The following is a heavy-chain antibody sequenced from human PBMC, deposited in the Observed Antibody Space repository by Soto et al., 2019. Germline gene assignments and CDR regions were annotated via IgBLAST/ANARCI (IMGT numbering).Heavy chain of an antibody. CDR3: ARSTGGFGDLLQFDH. CDR2: IYWDDDK. D-gene: IGHD3-10*01. CDR1: GFPFTTSGPG. J-gene: IGHJ4*02. Sequence: QITLKESGPTRVQPTQTLTLTFTCSGFPFTTSGPGVNWIRQPPGTALEWLALIYWDDDKRYNPSLKNRLTIAKDIAKNQVLLTISDSEPVDTATYFCARSTGGFGDLLQFDHWGQGTVVTVSS. V-gene: IGHV2-5*02.